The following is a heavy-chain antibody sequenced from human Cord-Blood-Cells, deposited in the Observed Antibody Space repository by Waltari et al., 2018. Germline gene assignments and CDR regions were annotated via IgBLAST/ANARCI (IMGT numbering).Heavy chain of an antibody. CDR1: GGSISSSSYY. V-gene: IGHV4-39*01. J-gene: IGHJ2*01. D-gene: IGHD3-10*01. CDR2: IYYSGST. Sequence: QLQLQESGPGLVKPSETLSLTCTVSGGSISSSSYYWGWIRQPPGKGLEWIGSIYYSGSTYYYPSLKSRVTISVDTSKNQFSLKLSSVTAADTAVYYCASSFGSGSYYWYFDLWGRGTLVTVSS. CDR3: ASSFGSGSYYWYFDL.